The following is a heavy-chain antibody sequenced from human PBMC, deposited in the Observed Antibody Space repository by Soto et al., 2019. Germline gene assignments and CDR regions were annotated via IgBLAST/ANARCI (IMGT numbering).Heavy chain of an antibody. D-gene: IGHD6-19*01. V-gene: IGHV3-48*02. J-gene: IGHJ4*02. Sequence: EVQLVESGGCLVQPGGSLRLSCAASGFTFSSYSMYWVRQAPGKGLEWVSYISSSSRTIYYADSVKGRFTISGDNAKNSLYLQMYSLRDEDTAVYYCARDTPIAVANDWGQGTLVTVSS. CDR3: ARDTPIAVAND. CDR1: GFTFSSYS. CDR2: ISSSSRTI.